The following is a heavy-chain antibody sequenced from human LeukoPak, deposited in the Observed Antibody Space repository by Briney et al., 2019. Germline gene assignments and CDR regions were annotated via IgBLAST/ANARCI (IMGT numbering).Heavy chain of an antibody. J-gene: IGHJ6*03. Sequence: ASVKVSCKASGHTFTSYGISWVRQAPGQGLEWMGWISAYNGNTNYAQKLQGRVTVTTDTSTSTAYMELRSLRSDDTAVYYCARGTAYYYYYMDVWAKGPRSPSP. D-gene: IGHD2-2*01. V-gene: IGHV1-18*01. CDR3: ARGTAYYYYYMDV. CDR1: GHTFTSYG. CDR2: ISAYNGNT.